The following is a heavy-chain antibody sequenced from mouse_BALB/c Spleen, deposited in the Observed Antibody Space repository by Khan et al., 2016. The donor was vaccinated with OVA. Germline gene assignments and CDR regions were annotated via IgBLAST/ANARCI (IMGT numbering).Heavy chain of an antibody. V-gene: IGHV1-7*01. CDR1: GYTFTTYW. CDR3: TRDRIDY. CDR2: INPTSGYT. Sequence: GAELAKPGASVKMSCKASGYTFTTYWMHWVKQRPGQGLEWIGYINPTSGYTDYNEKFKDRATLSADKSSSTAYMQLSSLTSEDSAVYYCTRDRIDYWGQGTTLTVSS. J-gene: IGHJ2*01.